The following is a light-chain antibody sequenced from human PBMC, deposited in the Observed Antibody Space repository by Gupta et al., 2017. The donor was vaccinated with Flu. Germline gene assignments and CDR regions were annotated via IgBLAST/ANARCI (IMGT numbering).Light chain of an antibody. CDR3: QQRDGPPYK. Sequence: DIQMTQSPISLSASVGDKVTITCRTSQTINNYLNWYQQKPGTAPNLLIYAASRLQSGVPSRFSGSGSGTDFSLTISSLQPEDFATYFCQQRDGPPYKFGQGTKLDVK. V-gene: IGKV1-39*01. CDR1: QTINNY. CDR2: AAS. J-gene: IGKJ2*01.